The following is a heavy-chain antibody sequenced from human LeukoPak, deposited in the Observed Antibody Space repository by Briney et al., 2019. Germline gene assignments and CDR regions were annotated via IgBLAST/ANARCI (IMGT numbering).Heavy chain of an antibody. CDR2: IIPIFGTA. Sequence: RASVKVSCKASGGTFSSYAISWVRQAPGQGLEWMGGIIPIFGTANYAQKFQGRVTITADESTSPAYMELSSLRSEDTAVYYCARENPVDCSSTSCYFDYWGQGTLVTVSS. V-gene: IGHV1-69*13. D-gene: IGHD2-2*01. CDR3: ARENPVDCSSTSCYFDY. J-gene: IGHJ4*02. CDR1: GGTFSSYA.